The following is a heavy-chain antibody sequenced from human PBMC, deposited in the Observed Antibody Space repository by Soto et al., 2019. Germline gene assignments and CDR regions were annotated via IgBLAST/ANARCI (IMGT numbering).Heavy chain of an antibody. D-gene: IGHD6-13*01. V-gene: IGHV3-30-3*01. J-gene: IGHJ6*02. CDR1: GFTFSSYA. CDR3: ARLYSSSWYHYYYYYGVDG. Sequence: GGSLRLSCAASGFTFSSYAMHWVRQAPGKGLEWVAVISYDGSNKYYADSVKGRFTISRDNSKNTLYLQMNSLRAEDTAVYYCARLYSSSWYHYYYYYGVDGWGQGTTVTVSS. CDR2: ISYDGSNK.